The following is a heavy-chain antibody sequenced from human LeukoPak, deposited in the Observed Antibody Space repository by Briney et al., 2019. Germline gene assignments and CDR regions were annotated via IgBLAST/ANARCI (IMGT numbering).Heavy chain of an antibody. J-gene: IGHJ3*01. D-gene: IGHD3-3*01. V-gene: IGHV3-48*03. CDR2: INSGGTTT. CDR3: VRDWAHSIWSGYGYGFDV. CDR1: GFTLKSYA. Sequence: PVGSLRLSCVVSGFTLKSYAMTWVRQAPGRGLEWVAYINSGGTTTYYLDSVKGRFTISRDNAKNALSLQMTNLRVEDTATYYCVRDWAHSIWSGYGYGFDVWGQGTTVVVSS.